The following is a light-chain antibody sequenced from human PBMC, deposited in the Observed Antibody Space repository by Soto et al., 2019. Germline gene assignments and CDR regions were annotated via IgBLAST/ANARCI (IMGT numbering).Light chain of an antibody. CDR1: QTVTGSY. J-gene: IGKJ5*01. CDR2: GAS. Sequence: EVVLKQSPGTLSLSPGERATLSCRASQTVTGSYLAWYQQKPGQAPRLLIYGASSRATAIPDRFSGSGSGTDFTLTISRLEPEDFAVYYCQHYGSSPGITFGQGTLLEI. V-gene: IGKV3-20*01. CDR3: QHYGSSPGIT.